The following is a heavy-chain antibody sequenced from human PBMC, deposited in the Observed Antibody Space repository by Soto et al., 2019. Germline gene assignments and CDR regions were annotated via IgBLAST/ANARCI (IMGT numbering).Heavy chain of an antibody. V-gene: IGHV1-18*01. D-gene: IGHD5-12*01. CDR3: AKSPRGEMATD. CDR1: GYTFINYH. Sequence: QVQLVQSGGEVKKPGASVTVSCKASGYTFINYHITWVRQAPGQGLEWMAWINTYNGMTDYAQRFQGRVTMTRDTSTSTDYTELRNLGSDDTAVYFCAKSPRGEMATDWGQGTRVTVSS. CDR2: INTYNGMT. J-gene: IGHJ4*02.